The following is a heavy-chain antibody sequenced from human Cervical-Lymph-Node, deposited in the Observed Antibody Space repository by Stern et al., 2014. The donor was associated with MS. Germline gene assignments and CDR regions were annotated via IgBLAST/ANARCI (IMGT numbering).Heavy chain of an antibody. CDR3: ARDTSSPERSDW. J-gene: IGHJ4*02. Sequence: EVKLEESGGGVIQPGGALRLSCTDSGFTVSRDYMTWVRQAPGKGLELVSLITNVGSTFYTDSVKGRFTISRDDSKNTVYLHMTSLRAEDTAMYYCARDTSSPERSDWWGQGTLVTVSS. V-gene: IGHV3-53*01. D-gene: IGHD1-1*01. CDR2: ITNVGST. CDR1: GFTVSRDY.